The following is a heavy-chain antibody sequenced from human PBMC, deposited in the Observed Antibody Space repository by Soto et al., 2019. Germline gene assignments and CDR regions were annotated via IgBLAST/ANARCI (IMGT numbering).Heavy chain of an antibody. CDR3: ARLMVRGVIGAFDI. Sequence: QITLKESGPTLVKPTQTLTLTCTFSGFSLSTSGVGVGWIRQPPGKALEWLALIYWDDDNHYSPSLKSRLTITKDTSKNQVVLTKANVDPVDTATYYCARLMVRGVIGAFDIWGQGTMVTVSS. V-gene: IGHV2-5*02. J-gene: IGHJ3*02. D-gene: IGHD3-10*01. CDR1: GFSLSTSGVG. CDR2: IYWDDDN.